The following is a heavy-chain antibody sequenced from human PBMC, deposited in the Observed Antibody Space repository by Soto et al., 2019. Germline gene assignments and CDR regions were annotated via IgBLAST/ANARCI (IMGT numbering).Heavy chain of an antibody. J-gene: IGHJ4*02. CDR3: ARDRHSYGYVSFDY. D-gene: IGHD5-18*01. Sequence: VKVSCKASGGTFSSYAISWVRQAPGQGLEWMGGIIPIFGTANYAQKFQGRVTITADESTSTAYMELSSLRSEDTAVYYCARDRHSYGYVSFDYWGQGTLVTVSS. CDR1: GGTFSSYA. V-gene: IGHV1-69*13. CDR2: IIPIFGTA.